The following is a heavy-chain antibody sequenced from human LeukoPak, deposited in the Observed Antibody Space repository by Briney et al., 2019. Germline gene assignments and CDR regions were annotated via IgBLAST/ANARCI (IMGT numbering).Heavy chain of an antibody. CDR3: GWSKAGPGGLQFDY. CDR1: GGTFSSYA. CDR2: IIPIFGTA. V-gene: IGHV1-69*13. J-gene: IGHJ4*02. D-gene: IGHD3-16*01. Sequence: ASVKVPCKASGGTFSSYAISWVRQAPGQGLEWMGGIIPIFGTANYAQKFQGRVTITADESTSTAYMELSSLRSEDTAVYYCGWSKAGPGGLQFDYWGQGTLVTVSS.